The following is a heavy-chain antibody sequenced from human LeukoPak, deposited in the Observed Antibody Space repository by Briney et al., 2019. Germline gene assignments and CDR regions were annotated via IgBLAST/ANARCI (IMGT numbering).Heavy chain of an antibody. V-gene: IGHV3-23*01. CDR2: ISGSGGST. CDR1: GFTFSSYA. D-gene: IGHD3-22*01. J-gene: IGHJ4*02. CDR3: ARRAGDYSHPYDY. Sequence: GGSLRLSCAVSGFTFSSYAMSWVRQAPGKGLGWVSAISGSGGSTYYADSVKGRFTISRDNSKNTLYLQMNSLRAEDTAVYYCARRAGDYSHPYDYWGQGILVTVSS.